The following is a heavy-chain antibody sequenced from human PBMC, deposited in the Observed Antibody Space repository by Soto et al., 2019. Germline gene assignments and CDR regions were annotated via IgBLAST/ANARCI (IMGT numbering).Heavy chain of an antibody. Sequence: VQLVESGGGVVQPGRSLRLSCAASGFTFSSYGMHWVRQAPGKGLEWVAVIWYDGSNKYYADSVKGRFTISRDNSKNTLYLQMNSLRAEDTAVYYCARDREAAAVHYYMDVWGKGTTVTVSS. CDR2: IWYDGSNK. CDR1: GFTFSSYG. CDR3: ARDREAAAVHYYMDV. V-gene: IGHV3-33*01. D-gene: IGHD6-13*01. J-gene: IGHJ6*03.